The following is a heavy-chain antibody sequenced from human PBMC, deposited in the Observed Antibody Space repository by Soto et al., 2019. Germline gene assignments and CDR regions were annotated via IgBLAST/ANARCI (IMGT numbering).Heavy chain of an antibody. CDR2: LYDLDGS. D-gene: IGHD1-1*01. J-gene: IGHJ3*01. V-gene: IGHV3-53*01. CDR3: ATWHELEHAYDG. CDR1: GFTISGKKY. Sequence: DVQLVESGGGLIQPGASLRLSCAAFGFTISGKKYVAWVRQAPGKGLEWVSALYDLDGSFYAASVKGRFNTSIDSSKTTVYLQMNYLRPDDTAVYYCATWHELEHAYDGWGQGTTVTVSS.